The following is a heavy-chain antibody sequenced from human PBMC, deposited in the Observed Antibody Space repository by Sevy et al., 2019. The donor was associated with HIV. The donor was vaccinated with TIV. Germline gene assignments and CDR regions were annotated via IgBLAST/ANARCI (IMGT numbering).Heavy chain of an antibody. Sequence: GGSLRLSCTASGFIFSTYGIHWVRQAPGKGLEWVAVIWYDGSYKYYADSVKGRFTISRDNSKNTVYLQMNSLRAEDTAVYYCAKDIRDFDYWGQGTLVTVSS. CDR3: AKDIRDFDY. CDR2: IWYDGSYK. D-gene: IGHD2-2*02. V-gene: IGHV3-33*06. CDR1: GFIFSTYG. J-gene: IGHJ4*02.